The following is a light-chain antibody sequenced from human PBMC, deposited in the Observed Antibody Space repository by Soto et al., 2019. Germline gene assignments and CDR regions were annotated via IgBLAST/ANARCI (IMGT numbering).Light chain of an antibody. CDR2: EVT. J-gene: IGLJ2*01. CDR1: SDDVGGYNY. CDR3: CSYAGSSSVV. V-gene: IGLV2-14*03. Sequence: QSALTQPASVSGSPGQSITISCTGTSDDVGGYNYVSWYQQHSGKAPKLIIYEVTNRPSGVSNRFSGSKSGNTASLTISGLQAEDEADYYCCSYAGSSSVVFGGGTKVTVL.